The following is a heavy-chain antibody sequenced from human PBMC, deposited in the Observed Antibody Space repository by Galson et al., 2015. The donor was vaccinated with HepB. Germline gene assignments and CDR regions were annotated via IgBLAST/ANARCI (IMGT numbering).Heavy chain of an antibody. J-gene: IGHJ3*02. CDR3: AKPRGFGPRDAFDI. CDR1: GFTFRRYA. V-gene: IGHV3-23*01. Sequence: SLRLSCAASGFTFRRYAMSWVRQAPGKGLEWVSAISGSGGSTYYADSVKGRFTISRDNSKNTLYLQMPRLRAEDTAVYDCAKPRGFGPRDAFDIWGQGTMVTVSS. D-gene: IGHD3-10*01. CDR2: ISGSGGST.